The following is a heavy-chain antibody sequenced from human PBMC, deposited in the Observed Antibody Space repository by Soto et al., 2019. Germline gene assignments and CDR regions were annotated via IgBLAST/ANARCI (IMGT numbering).Heavy chain of an antibody. V-gene: IGHV3-23*01. Sequence: PGGSLRLSCAASGFTFSSYAMSWVRQAPGKGLEWVSAISGSGGSTYYADSVKGRFTISRDNSKNTLYLQMNSLRAEDTAVYYCAKEGANIVVVVAVPNWFDPWGQGTLVTVSS. J-gene: IGHJ5*02. CDR3: AKEGANIVVVVAVPNWFDP. CDR1: GFTFSSYA. CDR2: ISGSGGST. D-gene: IGHD2-15*01.